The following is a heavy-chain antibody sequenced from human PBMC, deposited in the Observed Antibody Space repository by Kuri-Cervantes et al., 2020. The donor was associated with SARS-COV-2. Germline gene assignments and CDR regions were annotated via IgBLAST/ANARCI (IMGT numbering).Heavy chain of an antibody. V-gene: IGHV3-30*04. D-gene: IGHD4-17*01. CDR3: ATKRLHDPKDWTVTMDY. J-gene: IGHJ4*02. CDR2: ISYDGSNK. CDR1: GFTFSSYA. Sequence: GESLKISCAASGFTFSSYAMHWVRQAPGKGLEWVAVISYDGSNKYYADSVKGRFTISRDNSKNTLYLQMNSLRAEDTAVYYCATKRLHDPKDWTVTMDYWGQGTLVTVSS.